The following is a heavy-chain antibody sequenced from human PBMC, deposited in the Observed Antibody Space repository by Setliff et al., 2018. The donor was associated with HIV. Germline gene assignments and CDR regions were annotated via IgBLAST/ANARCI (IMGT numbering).Heavy chain of an antibody. Sequence: ASVKVSCKASGYTFTSYDINWVRQATGQGLEWMGWMSPNSGNAGYAQKFQGRVTMTGNTSISTAYMELSSLRSEDTAVYYCARGLAVAGKSYYYYYYMGVWGKGTTVTVSS. D-gene: IGHD6-19*01. CDR1: GYTFTSYD. V-gene: IGHV1-8*01. CDR3: ARGLAVAGKSYYYYYYMGV. J-gene: IGHJ6*03. CDR2: MSPNSGNA.